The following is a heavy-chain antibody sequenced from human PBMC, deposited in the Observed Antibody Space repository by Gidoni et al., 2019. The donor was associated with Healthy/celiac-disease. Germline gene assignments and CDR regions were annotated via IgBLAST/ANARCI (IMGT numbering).Heavy chain of an antibody. D-gene: IGHD3-22*01. Sequence: QLQLQESGPGLVKPSETLSLTCTVSGGSISSSSYYWGWIRQPPGKGLEWIGSIYYSGSTYYNPSLKSRVTISVDTSKNQFSLKLSSVTAADTAVYYCARLRIVVVDAFDIWGQGTMVTVSS. CDR1: GGSISSSSYY. V-gene: IGHV4-39*01. CDR2: IYYSGST. CDR3: ARLRIVVVDAFDI. J-gene: IGHJ3*02.